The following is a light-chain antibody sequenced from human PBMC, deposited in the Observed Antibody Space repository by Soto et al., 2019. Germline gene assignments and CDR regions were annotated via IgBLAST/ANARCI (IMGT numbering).Light chain of an antibody. Sequence: EIVLTQSPATLSLSPGERATLSCRASQSVSSYLAWYQQRPGQAPRLLMYDASNRATGIPARFSGSGSGTDFTLTISSLEPEDFALYYCQQRSNWLLTFGGGTKVEI. CDR3: QQRSNWLLT. CDR2: DAS. CDR1: QSVSSY. V-gene: IGKV3-11*01. J-gene: IGKJ4*01.